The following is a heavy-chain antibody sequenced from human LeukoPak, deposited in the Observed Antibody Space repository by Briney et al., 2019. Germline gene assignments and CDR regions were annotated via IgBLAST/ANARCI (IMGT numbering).Heavy chain of an antibody. CDR1: GFTFSSYG. CDR2: ISYDGSNK. CDR3: AKDPLYSGSYYYGMDV. Sequence: GRSLRLSCAASGFTFSSYGIHWVRQAPGKGLEWVAVISYDGSNKYYADSVKGRFTISRDNSKNTLYLQMNSLRAEDTAVYYCAKDPLYSGSYYYGMDVWGQGTTVTVSS. J-gene: IGHJ6*02. D-gene: IGHD5-12*01. V-gene: IGHV3-30*18.